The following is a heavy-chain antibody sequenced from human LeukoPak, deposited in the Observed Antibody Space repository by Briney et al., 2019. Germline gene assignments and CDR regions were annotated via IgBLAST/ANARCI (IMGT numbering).Heavy chain of an antibody. CDR1: GFTFSSYA. J-gene: IGHJ2*01. Sequence: GGSLRLSCAASGFTFSSYAMHWVRQAPGKGLEWVAVISYDGSNKYYADSVKGRFTISRDNSKNTRYLQMNSLRAEDTAVYYCARDRGSYDWYFDLWGRGTLVTVSS. CDR2: ISYDGSNK. D-gene: IGHD1-26*01. CDR3: ARDRGSYDWYFDL. V-gene: IGHV3-30-3*01.